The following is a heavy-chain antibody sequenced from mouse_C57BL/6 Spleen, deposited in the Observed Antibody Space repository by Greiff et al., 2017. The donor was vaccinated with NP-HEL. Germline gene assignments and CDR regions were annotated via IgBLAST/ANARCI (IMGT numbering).Heavy chain of an antibody. CDR3: AREGADYDHDLYYAKDY. D-gene: IGHD2-4*01. CDR1: GFNIKNTY. Sequence: VQLQQSVAELVRPGASVKLSCTASGFNIKNTYMHWVKQRPEQGLEWIGRIDPANGNTKYAPKFQGKATITADTSSNTAYLQLSSLTSEDTALYYCAREGADYDHDLYYAKDYWGQGTSVTVSS. J-gene: IGHJ4*01. CDR2: IDPANGNT. V-gene: IGHV14-3*01.